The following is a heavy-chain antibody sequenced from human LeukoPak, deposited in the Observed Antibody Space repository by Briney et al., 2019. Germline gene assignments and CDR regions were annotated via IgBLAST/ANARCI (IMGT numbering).Heavy chain of an antibody. D-gene: IGHD3-22*01. V-gene: IGHV3-30*04. CDR1: GFTFSSYA. CDR3: AKDPTHFRVWDDYDSSVLSC. Sequence: PGGSLRLSCAASGFTFSSYAMHWVRQAPGKGLEWVAVISYDGSNKYYADSVKGRFTISRDNSKNTLYLQMNSLRAEDTAVYYCAKDPTHFRVWDDYDSSVLSCWGQGTLVTVSS. CDR2: ISYDGSNK. J-gene: IGHJ4*02.